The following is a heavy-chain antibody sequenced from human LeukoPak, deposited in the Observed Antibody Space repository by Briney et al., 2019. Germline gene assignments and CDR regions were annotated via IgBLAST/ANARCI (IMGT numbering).Heavy chain of an antibody. D-gene: IGHD2-8*02. Sequence: GGSLRLSCEASGFSFTSYAMHWVRQAPGKGLEWVSSITSSGDGTFYTDSLSGRFTISRDNGKKAVFLQMKSLRRGDSALYFCAKGTDTTGRRNFDIWGQGTLVTVSS. V-gene: IGHV3-23*01. CDR2: ITSSGDGT. CDR3: AKGTDTTGRRNFDI. J-gene: IGHJ4*02. CDR1: GFSFTSYA.